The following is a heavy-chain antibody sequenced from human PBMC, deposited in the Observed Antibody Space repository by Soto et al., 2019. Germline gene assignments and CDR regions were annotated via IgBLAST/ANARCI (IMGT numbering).Heavy chain of an antibody. V-gene: IGHV4-39*01. Sequence: SETLSLTCTVSGCSISSSSYYCGWIRQPPGKGLEWIGTIYYSGSTYYNPSLKSRVTISVDTSKNQFSLKLSSVTAADTAVYYCARRGGVGATTYGYWGQGTLVTVS. D-gene: IGHD1-26*01. CDR3: ARRGGVGATTYGY. CDR2: IYYSGST. CDR1: GCSISSSSYY. J-gene: IGHJ4*02.